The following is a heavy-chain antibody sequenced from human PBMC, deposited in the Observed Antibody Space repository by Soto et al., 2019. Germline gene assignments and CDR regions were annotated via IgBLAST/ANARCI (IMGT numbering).Heavy chain of an antibody. CDR2: VYSICTT. Sequence: PSATLSITCTVSGGSINSYWWSWIRQPAGKGLEWIGRVYSICTTDYNPSLNSLATMSVETSKNQFSLKLSALTAGDTAVYFCARDLVFGATGGGYWGQGNQVPVSS. J-gene: IGHJ4*02. D-gene: IGHD1-26*01. V-gene: IGHV4-4*07. CDR1: GGSINSYW. CDR3: ARDLVFGATGGGY.